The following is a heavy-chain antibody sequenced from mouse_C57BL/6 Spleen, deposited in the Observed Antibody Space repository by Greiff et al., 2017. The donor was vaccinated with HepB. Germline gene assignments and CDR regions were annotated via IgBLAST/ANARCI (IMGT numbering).Heavy chain of an antibody. D-gene: IGHD2-4*01. Sequence: VQLQQSGPVLVKPGASVKMSCKASGYTFTDYYMNWVKQSHGKSLEWIGVINPYNGGTSYNQKFKGKATLTVDKSSSTAYMELNSLTSEDSAVYYCARGDDYDPFDYWGQGTTLTVSS. CDR3: ARGDDYDPFDY. V-gene: IGHV1-19*01. CDR1: GYTFTDYY. J-gene: IGHJ2*01. CDR2: INPYNGGT.